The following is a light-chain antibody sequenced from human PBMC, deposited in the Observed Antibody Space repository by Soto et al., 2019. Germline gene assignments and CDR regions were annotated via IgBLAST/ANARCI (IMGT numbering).Light chain of an antibody. V-gene: IGLV2-8*01. Sequence: QSALTQPPSASGSPGQSVTISCTGTSSDVGGYWYVSWYQQHPGKAPKLIIYEVTKRPSGVPDRFSGSKSGNTASLTVSGLQTEDEADYYCSSYAGSNIHYVFGTGTKVTVL. CDR3: SSYAGSNIHYV. J-gene: IGLJ1*01. CDR2: EVT. CDR1: SSDVGGYWY.